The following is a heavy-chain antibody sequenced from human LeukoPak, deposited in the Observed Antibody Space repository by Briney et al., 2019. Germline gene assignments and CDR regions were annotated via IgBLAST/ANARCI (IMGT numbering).Heavy chain of an antibody. D-gene: IGHD3-16*01. V-gene: IGHV3-30-3*01. Sequence: GGSLRLSCAASGFTFSSYAMHWVRQAPGKGLEWVAVISYDGSNKYYADSVKGRFTISRDNSKNTLYLQMNSLRAEDTAVYYCAREPSWGKYAFDIWGQGTMVTVSS. J-gene: IGHJ3*02. CDR3: AREPSWGKYAFDI. CDR2: ISYDGSNK. CDR1: GFTFSSYA.